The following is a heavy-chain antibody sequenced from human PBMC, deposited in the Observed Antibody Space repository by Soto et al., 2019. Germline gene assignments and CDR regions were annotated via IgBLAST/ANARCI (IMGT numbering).Heavy chain of an antibody. Sequence: ASVKVSCKASGYTFTSYAMHWVRQAPGQRLEWMGWINAGNGNTKYSQKFQGRVTITRDTSASTAYMELSSLRSEDTAVYYCARGGSGSYSGWFDPWGQGTLVTVSS. CDR2: INAGNGNT. CDR1: GYTFTSYA. D-gene: IGHD1-26*01. V-gene: IGHV1-3*01. CDR3: ARGGSGSYSGWFDP. J-gene: IGHJ5*02.